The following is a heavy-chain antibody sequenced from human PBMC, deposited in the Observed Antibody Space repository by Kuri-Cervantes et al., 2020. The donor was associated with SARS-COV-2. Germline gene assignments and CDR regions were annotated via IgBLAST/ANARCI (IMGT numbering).Heavy chain of an antibody. CDR2: IYTSGST. CDR3: ARGAEGSPFDY. D-gene: IGHD6-13*01. V-gene: IGHV4-4*07. Sequence: GSLRLSCTVSGGSISSYYRSWIRQPAGKGLEWIGRIYTSGSTNYNPSLKSRVTMSVDTSKNQFSLKLSSVTAADTAVYYCARGAEGSPFDYWGQGTLVTVSS. CDR1: GGSISSYY. J-gene: IGHJ4*02.